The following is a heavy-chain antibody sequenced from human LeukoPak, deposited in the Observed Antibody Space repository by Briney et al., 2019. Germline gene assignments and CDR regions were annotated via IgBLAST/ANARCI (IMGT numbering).Heavy chain of an antibody. D-gene: IGHD6-13*01. CDR1: GFTFSDHY. CDR3: ASAYGTTWSSHPLDS. J-gene: IGHJ4*02. V-gene: IGHV3-72*01. CDR2: TRDKGSGFTT. Sequence: PGGSLRLSCAASGFTFSDHYMDWVRQAPGKGLEWLGRTRDKGSGFTTEYAASVKGRFVISSHDSKTSLFLQMNSLRSEDTAVYYRASAYGTTWSSHPLDSWGQGPLVIVSS.